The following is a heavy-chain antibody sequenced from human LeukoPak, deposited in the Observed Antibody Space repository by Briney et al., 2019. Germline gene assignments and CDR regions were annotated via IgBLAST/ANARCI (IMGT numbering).Heavy chain of an antibody. V-gene: IGHV1-18*01. CDR2: ISAYNGNT. D-gene: IGHD3-10*01. Sequence: ASVKVSCKASGYTFTSYGISWVRQAPGQGLEWMGWISAYNGNTNYAQKLQGRVTMSTDTSTSTAYMELRSLRSDDTAVYYCARGGGLLWFGEFRSEFDYWGQGTLVTVSS. CDR3: ARGGGLLWFGEFRSEFDY. J-gene: IGHJ4*02. CDR1: GYTFTSYG.